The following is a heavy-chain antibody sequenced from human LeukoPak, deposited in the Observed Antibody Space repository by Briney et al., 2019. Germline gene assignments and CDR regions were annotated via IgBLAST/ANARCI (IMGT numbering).Heavy chain of an antibody. D-gene: IGHD5-24*01. Sequence: GGSLRLSCAASGFTFSNYWMIWVRQAPGKGLEWVGNIKQDGSEKRYADSVRGRFTISRDNAQTSLYLQMNSPRAEDTAVYYCARASDPWLQLTWGQGTLVTVSS. J-gene: IGHJ5*02. CDR2: IKQDGSEK. V-gene: IGHV3-7*05. CDR1: GFTFSNYW. CDR3: ARASDPWLQLT.